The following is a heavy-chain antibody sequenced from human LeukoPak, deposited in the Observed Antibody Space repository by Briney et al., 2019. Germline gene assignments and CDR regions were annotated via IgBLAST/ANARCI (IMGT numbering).Heavy chain of an antibody. CDR3: ARVASSSWYEGDY. CDR2: ISSSGSTI. D-gene: IGHD6-13*01. Sequence: GGSLRLSCAASGFTFSDYYMSWIRQAPGKGLEWVSYISSSGSTIYYADSVKGRFTISRDNAKNSLYLQMNSLRAEDTAVYCCARVASSSWYEGDYWGQGTLVTVSS. J-gene: IGHJ4*02. CDR1: GFTFSDYY. V-gene: IGHV3-11*01.